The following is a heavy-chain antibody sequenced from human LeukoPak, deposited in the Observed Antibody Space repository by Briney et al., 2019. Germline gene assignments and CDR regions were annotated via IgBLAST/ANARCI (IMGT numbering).Heavy chain of an antibody. D-gene: IGHD1-26*01. J-gene: IGHJ4*02. Sequence: GGSLRLSCAASGFTFSSYSMNWVRQAPGKGLEYVSGINDNGGRTHYGDSVKGRFSISRDNSKNTLHLQMSTLRAEDTALYYCVKDVGGSYAFDYWGQGILVTVAS. V-gene: IGHV3-64D*09. CDR3: VKDVGGSYAFDY. CDR2: INDNGGRT. CDR1: GFTFSSYS.